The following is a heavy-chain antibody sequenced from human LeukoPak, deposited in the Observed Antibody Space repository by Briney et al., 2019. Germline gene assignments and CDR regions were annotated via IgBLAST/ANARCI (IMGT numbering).Heavy chain of an antibody. CDR3: ARGSDEQGYYYDSSGYNY. D-gene: IGHD3-22*01. CDR1: GGTFSSYA. CDR2: IIPILGIA. Sequence: ASVTVSCKASGGTFSSYAISWVRQAPGQGLEWMGRIIPILGIANYAQKFQGRVTITADKSTSTAYMELSSLRSEDTAVYYCARGSDEQGYYYDSSGYNYWGQGTLVTVSS. J-gene: IGHJ4*02. V-gene: IGHV1-69*04.